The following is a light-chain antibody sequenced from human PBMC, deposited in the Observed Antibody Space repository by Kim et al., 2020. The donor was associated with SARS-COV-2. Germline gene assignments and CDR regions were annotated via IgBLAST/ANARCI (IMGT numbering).Light chain of an antibody. CDR3: QQYANWHPYT. CDR2: GAF. Sequence: PGDSATLSCRASQTVSSNLAWYQQKPGQAPRLLIYGAFTRATGIPVRFTGSGSGTEFTLTISSLQSEDSAIYYCQQYANWHPYTFGQGTKLEI. CDR1: QTVSSN. J-gene: IGKJ2*01. V-gene: IGKV3-15*01.